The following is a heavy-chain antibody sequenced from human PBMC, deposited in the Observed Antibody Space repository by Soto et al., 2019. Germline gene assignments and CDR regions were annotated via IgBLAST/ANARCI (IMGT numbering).Heavy chain of an antibody. D-gene: IGHD2-2*01. CDR2: ISWNGGPI. V-gene: IGHV3-9*01. CDR1: GFTLFDYA. Sequence: EVELVESGGGLGQPGRSLRLSCAASGFTLFDYAMQWVRQAPGKGLEWVAGISWNGGPIGYADSVKGRFTIARDNAKNSLYLQMNGLRAEDTALYYCVKDGYCSSTSCYGHDFDYWGQGTLVIVSS. CDR3: VKDGYCSSTSCYGHDFDY. J-gene: IGHJ4*02.